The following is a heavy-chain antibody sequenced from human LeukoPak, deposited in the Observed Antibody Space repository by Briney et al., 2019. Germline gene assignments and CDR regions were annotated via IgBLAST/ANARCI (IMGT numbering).Heavy chain of an antibody. CDR2: IKQDGGEK. Sequence: GGXXRLSCGVSGFTFSNYWMSWVRQAPGKGLEWVANIKQDGGEKYYVDSVKGGFTVSRDNAKNSLYLQMNSLRVEDTAVYYCAKIYNLLSGYYRDYWGQGTLVTVSS. J-gene: IGHJ4*02. CDR3: AKIYNLLSGYYRDY. CDR1: GFTFSNYW. D-gene: IGHD3-3*01. V-gene: IGHV3-7*01.